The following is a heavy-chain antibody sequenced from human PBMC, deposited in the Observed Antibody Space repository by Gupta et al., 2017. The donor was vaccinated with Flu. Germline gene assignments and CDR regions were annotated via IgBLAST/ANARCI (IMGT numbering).Heavy chain of an antibody. V-gene: IGHV3-15*01. CDR3: TTRVQPVENSGYDRTRNRGPQLDY. Sequence: IKSKTDGGTTDYAAPVKGRFTISRDDSKNTLYLQMNSLKTEDTAVYYCTTRVQPVENSGYDRTRNRGPQLDYWGQGTLVTVSS. J-gene: IGHJ4*02. D-gene: IGHD5-12*01. CDR2: IKSKTDGGTT.